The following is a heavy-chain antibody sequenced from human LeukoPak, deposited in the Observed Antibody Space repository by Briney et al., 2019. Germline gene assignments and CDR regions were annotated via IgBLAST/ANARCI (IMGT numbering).Heavy chain of an antibody. V-gene: IGHV3-74*01. CDR1: GFTFSSYA. CDR2: INSDGSST. Sequence: GGSLRLSCAASGFTFSSYAMHWVRQAPGKGLVWVSRINSDGSSTSYADSVKGRFTISRDNAKNTLYLQMNSLRAEDTAVYYCARDPTRRFYYYDSSGMFDYWGQGTLVTVSS. J-gene: IGHJ4*02. CDR3: ARDPTRRFYYYDSSGMFDY. D-gene: IGHD3-22*01.